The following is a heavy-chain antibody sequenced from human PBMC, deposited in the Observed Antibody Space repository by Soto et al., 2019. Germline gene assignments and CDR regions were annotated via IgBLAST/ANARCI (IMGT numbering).Heavy chain of an antibody. J-gene: IGHJ5*02. Sequence: PSETLSLTCTVSGGSISSSSYYWGWIRQPPGKRLEWIGEIYHNGSPTYSPSLRGQATISVDKSNNQFSLRLSSVTAADTAVYYCATLPPRIVVSLLPIPTWGQGILVTVSS. CDR2: IYHNGSP. CDR1: GGSISSSSYY. D-gene: IGHD2-21*01. V-gene: IGHV4-61*05. CDR3: ATLPPRIVVSLLPIPT.